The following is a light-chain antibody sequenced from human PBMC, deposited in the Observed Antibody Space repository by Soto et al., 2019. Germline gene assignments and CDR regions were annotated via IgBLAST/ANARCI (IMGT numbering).Light chain of an antibody. J-gene: IGLJ2*01. CDR1: NSDIGYYNF. V-gene: IGLV2-14*03. Sequence: QSVLTQPASVSGSPGQSITISCTGTNSDIGYYNFVSWYQHHPGKAPKLMIYDVSNRPSGVSNRFPGSKSGNTASLTISGLQAEDEADYYCSSFTTSSALVFGGGTQLTVL. CDR3: SSFTTSSALV. CDR2: DVS.